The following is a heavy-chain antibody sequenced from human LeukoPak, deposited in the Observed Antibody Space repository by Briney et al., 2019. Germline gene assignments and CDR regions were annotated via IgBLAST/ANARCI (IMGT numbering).Heavy chain of an antibody. CDR3: VKDLGTWQNWFDP. CDR1: GFTFSSYA. J-gene: IGHJ5*02. D-gene: IGHD1-1*01. V-gene: IGHV3-64D*09. Sequence: GGSLRLSCSASGFTFSSYAMHWVRQAPGKGLEYVSAISSNGGSTYYADSVKGRFTISRDNSKNTLYLQMSSLRAEDTAVYYCVKDLGTWQNWFDPWGQGTLVTVSS. CDR2: ISSNGGST.